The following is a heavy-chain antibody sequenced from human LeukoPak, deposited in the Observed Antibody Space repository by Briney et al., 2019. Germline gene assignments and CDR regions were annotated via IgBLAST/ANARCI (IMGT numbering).Heavy chain of an antibody. V-gene: IGHV3-30*04. CDR3: ARESKGWARDFNFDY. D-gene: IGHD6-19*01. J-gene: IGHJ4*02. Sequence: GGSLRLSCAASGFTFSSYAMHWVRQAPGKGLEWVAVISYDGSNKYYADPVKGRFTISRDNSKNTLYLQMNSLRAEDTAVYYCARESKGWARDFNFDYWGQGTLVTVSS. CDR2: ISYDGSNK. CDR1: GFTFSSYA.